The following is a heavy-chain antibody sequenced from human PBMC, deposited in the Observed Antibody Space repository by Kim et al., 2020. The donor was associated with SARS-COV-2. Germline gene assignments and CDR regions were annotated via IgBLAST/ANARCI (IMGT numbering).Heavy chain of an antibody. CDR2: IVPDGSSA. CDR1: GISFSTSW. CDR3: ARDGAGRSFDY. J-gene: IGHJ4*02. V-gene: IGHV3-74*01. Sequence: GGSLRLSCAASGISFSTSWIHWVRHAPGKGLVWVSYIVPDGSSATYADSVKGRFTISRDNAKNTLYLQMSSLRPDDTAVYYCARDGAGRSFDYWGQGTLVTVSS. D-gene: IGHD3-16*01.